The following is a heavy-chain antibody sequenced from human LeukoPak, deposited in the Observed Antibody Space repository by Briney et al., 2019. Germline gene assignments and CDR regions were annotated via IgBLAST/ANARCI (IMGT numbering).Heavy chain of an antibody. J-gene: IGHJ4*02. V-gene: IGHV3-7*01. CDR1: GFTFSSYY. CDR3: ARDQGHELFDY. CDR2: KKQEGSEK. D-gene: IGHD3-10*01. Sequence: GGSLRLSCAASGFTFSSYYMSWIRQAPAKGLECVANKKQEGSEKYYVDSVKARFTITRDNAKNSLYLQMSSLRAEDTAVYYCARDQGHELFDYWGQGTLVTVSS.